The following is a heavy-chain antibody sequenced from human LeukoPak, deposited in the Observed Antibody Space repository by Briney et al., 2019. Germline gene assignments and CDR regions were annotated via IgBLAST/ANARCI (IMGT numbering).Heavy chain of an antibody. CDR1: GYTFTGYY. V-gene: IGHV1-2*02. D-gene: IGHD3-9*01. CDR2: INPNSGGT. Sequence: ASVKVSCKASGYTFTGYYMHWVRQAPGQGLEWMGWINPNSGGTNYAQKFQGRVTMTRDTSISTAYMELSRLRSDDTAVYYCAIGLVLRYFDWLLYGGRDDAFDIWGQGTMVTVSS. CDR3: AIGLVLRYFDWLLYGGRDDAFDI. J-gene: IGHJ3*02.